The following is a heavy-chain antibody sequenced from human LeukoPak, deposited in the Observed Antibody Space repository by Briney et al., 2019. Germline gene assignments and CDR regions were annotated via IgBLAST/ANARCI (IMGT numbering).Heavy chain of an antibody. Sequence: GGSLRLSCAASGFTFSSYGMSWVRQAPGKGLEWVSAISGSGGSTYYADSVKGRFTISRDNSKNTLYLQMNSLRAEDTAVYYCAKAALYYYDSSGYFDYWGQGTLVTVSS. V-gene: IGHV3-23*01. J-gene: IGHJ4*02. D-gene: IGHD3-22*01. CDR1: GFTFSSYG. CDR2: ISGSGGST. CDR3: AKAALYYYDSSGYFDY.